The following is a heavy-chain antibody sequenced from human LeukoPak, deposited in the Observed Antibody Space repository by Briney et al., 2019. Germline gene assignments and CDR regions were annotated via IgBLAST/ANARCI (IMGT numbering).Heavy chain of an antibody. Sequence: GGSQRLSCAASGVTFRTNYMSWVRQAPRKGLEWVSLIYSAGNTYYSDSVRGRFTISRDNFKNTLFLQMNSLRVEDTALYYCVSGGYSYGSEGYYFDYWGQGTLVTVSS. D-gene: IGHD5-18*01. V-gene: IGHV3-66*01. CDR1: GVTFRTNY. CDR3: VSGGYSYGSEGYYFDY. CDR2: IYSAGNT. J-gene: IGHJ4*02.